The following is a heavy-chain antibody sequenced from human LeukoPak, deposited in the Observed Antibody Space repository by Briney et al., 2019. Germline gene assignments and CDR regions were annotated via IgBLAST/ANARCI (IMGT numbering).Heavy chain of an antibody. CDR1: GFTFSSYG. D-gene: IGHD2-2*01. CDR3: ARGYQLLTMDV. V-gene: IGHV3-33*01. Sequence: GSLRLSCAASGFTFSSYGMHWVRQAPGKGLEWVAVIWYDGSNKYYADSVKGRFTISRDNSKNTLYLQMNSLRAEDTAVYYCARGYQLLTMDVWGQGTTVTVSS. CDR2: IWYDGSNK. J-gene: IGHJ6*02.